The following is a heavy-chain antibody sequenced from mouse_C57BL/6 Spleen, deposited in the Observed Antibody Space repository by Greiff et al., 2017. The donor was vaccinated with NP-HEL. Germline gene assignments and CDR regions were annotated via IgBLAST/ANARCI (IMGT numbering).Heavy chain of an antibody. V-gene: IGHV1-15*01. J-gene: IGHJ2*01. CDR3: TRARDWDFDY. Sequence: VKLQESGAELVRPGASVTLSCKASGYTFTDYEMHWVKQTPVHGLEWIGAIDPETGGTAYNQKFKGKAILTADKSSSTAYMALRSLTSEDCAVYYCTRARDWDFDYWGQGTTLTVSS. D-gene: IGHD4-1*01. CDR2: IDPETGGT. CDR1: GYTFTDYE.